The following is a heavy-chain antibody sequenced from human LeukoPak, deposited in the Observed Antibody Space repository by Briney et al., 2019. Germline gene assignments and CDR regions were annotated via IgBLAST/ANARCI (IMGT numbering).Heavy chain of an antibody. CDR2: IKQDGSEK. D-gene: IGHD5-12*01. J-gene: IGHJ4*02. Sequence: GGALRLSCAASRFTFSSYWMSWVRQAPGKGLEWVANIKQDGSEKYYVDSVKGRFTISRDNAKNSLYLQMNSLRAEDTAVYYCARADNSGYDYAPDYWGQGTLVTVSS. CDR1: RFTFSSYW. V-gene: IGHV3-7*01. CDR3: ARADNSGYDYAPDY.